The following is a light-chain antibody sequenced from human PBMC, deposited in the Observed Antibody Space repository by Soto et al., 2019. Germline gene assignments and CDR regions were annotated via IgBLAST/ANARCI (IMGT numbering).Light chain of an antibody. V-gene: IGKV1-5*01. J-gene: IGKJ5*01. CDR1: QSITTW. CDR2: DVS. Sequence: IQMTQSPSTVSAYVGDSVTITCRASQSITTWLAWYQQRPGKAPKLLIYDVSSLQSGVPSRFSGSGSGTDFTLAISSLQPEDSATYYCQQFNSYPITFGQGTRLEI. CDR3: QQFNSYPIT.